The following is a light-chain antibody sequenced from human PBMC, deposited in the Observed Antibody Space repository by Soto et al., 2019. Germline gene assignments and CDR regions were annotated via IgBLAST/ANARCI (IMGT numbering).Light chain of an antibody. CDR2: DAS. CDR3: QQYNSDSST. Sequence: DIQMTQSPSTLSASVGDRVTITCRASQSISSWLAWYHQKPGKAPNLLIYDASTLESGVPSRFSGSGSGTEFTLTISSLQPDDFATYYCQQYNSDSSTFGQGPKVDIK. J-gene: IGKJ1*01. CDR1: QSISSW. V-gene: IGKV1-5*01.